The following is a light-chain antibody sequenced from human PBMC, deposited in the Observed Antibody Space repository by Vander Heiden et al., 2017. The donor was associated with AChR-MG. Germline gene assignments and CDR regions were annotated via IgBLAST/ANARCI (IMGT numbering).Light chain of an antibody. V-gene: IGLV2-11*01. CDR3: SSYAGIYTEV. CDR2: DVT. Sequence: QSALTQPRSVSGSPGQSVTISCTGTRSDVRGYDYVSWYQQHPGKAPKLMIYDVTKRPSGVPDRFSGSKSGNTASLTISGLQAEDEADYYCSSYAGIYTEVFGGGTKLTVL. CDR1: RSDVRGYDY. J-gene: IGLJ2*01.